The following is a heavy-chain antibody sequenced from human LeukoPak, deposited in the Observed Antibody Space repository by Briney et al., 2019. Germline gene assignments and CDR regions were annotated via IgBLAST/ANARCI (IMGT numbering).Heavy chain of an antibody. J-gene: IGHJ5*02. CDR1: GFTFSSYA. Sequence: PGGSLRLSCAASGFTFSSYAMSWVRQAPEKGLEWVSAISGSGGSTYYADSVKGRFTISRDNSKNTLYLQMNSLRAEDTAVYYCAKESFGVVGRKWFDPWGQGTLVTVSS. CDR3: AKESFGVVGRKWFDP. D-gene: IGHD2-2*01. V-gene: IGHV3-23*01. CDR2: ISGSGGST.